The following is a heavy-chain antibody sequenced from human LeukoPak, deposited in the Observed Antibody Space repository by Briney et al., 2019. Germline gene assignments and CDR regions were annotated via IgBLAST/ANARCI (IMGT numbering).Heavy chain of an antibody. V-gene: IGHV4-39*01. CDR1: GGSISSDSYY. CDR3: ARRAHGSGGVIAY. J-gene: IGHJ4*02. Sequence: PSETLSLTCTVSGGSISSDSYYWGWIRQPPGKGLEWIGNIYYTGSTYYKPSLKSRVTMSVDTSKNQFSLKLSSVTAADTAVYYCARRAHGSGGVIAYWGQGTLVTVSS. CDR2: IYYTGST. D-gene: IGHD3-10*01.